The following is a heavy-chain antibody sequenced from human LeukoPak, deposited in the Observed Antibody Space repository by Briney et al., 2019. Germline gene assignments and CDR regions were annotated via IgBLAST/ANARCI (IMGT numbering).Heavy chain of an antibody. V-gene: IGHV3-23*01. CDR3: AKASSRSSQFGAFDI. Sequence: GGSLRLSCAASGFTFSSYAMSWVRQAPGKGLEWVSAISGSGGSTYYADSVKGRFTTSRDNSKNTLYLQMNSLRAEDTAVYYCAKASSRSSQFGAFDIWGQGTMVTVSS. CDR2: ISGSGGST. J-gene: IGHJ3*02. CDR1: GFTFSSYA. D-gene: IGHD1-26*01.